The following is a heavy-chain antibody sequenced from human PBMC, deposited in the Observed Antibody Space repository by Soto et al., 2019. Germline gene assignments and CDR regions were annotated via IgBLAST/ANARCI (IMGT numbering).Heavy chain of an antibody. CDR2: ITPIFGTA. CDR3: ARESRYCSGGSCYFLPGIDY. CDR1: GGTFSSYA. J-gene: IGHJ4*02. D-gene: IGHD2-15*01. V-gene: IGHV1-69*12. Sequence: QVQLVQSGAEVKKPGSSVKVSCKASGGTFSSYAISWVRQAPGQGLEWMGGITPIFGTATYAQKFQGRVTITADESTSTAYMELSSLRSEDTAVYYCARESRYCSGGSCYFLPGIDYWGQGTLVTVSS.